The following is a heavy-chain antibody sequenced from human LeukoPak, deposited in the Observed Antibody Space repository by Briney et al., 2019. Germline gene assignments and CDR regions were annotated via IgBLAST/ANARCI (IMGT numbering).Heavy chain of an antibody. D-gene: IGHD3-16*02. J-gene: IGHJ4*02. V-gene: IGHV3-7*01. CDR1: GFSFSNYW. Sequence: GGSLRLSCAASGFSFSNYWMTWVRQAPGKGLEWVANIKQDGTEKYYVDSVKGRFIISRDNAKNSLYLQMNSLRAEDTAVYYCARGGDFTFGGVIVDWGQGTLVTVSS. CDR2: IKQDGTEK. CDR3: ARGGDFTFGGVIVD.